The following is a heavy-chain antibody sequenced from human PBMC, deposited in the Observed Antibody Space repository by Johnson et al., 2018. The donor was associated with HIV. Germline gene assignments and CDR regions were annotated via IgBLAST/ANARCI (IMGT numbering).Heavy chain of an antibody. J-gene: IGHJ3*02. CDR2: VNWNGGST. D-gene: IGHD1-26*01. Sequence: VQLVESGGGVVQPGGSLRLSCAASGFTFDDYGMSWVLQAPGQGLEWVSGVNWNGGSTGYADSVKGRFTISRDNAKNSLDLQMNSLRVEDTALYYCASEGGGSNEDDAFDIWGQGTMVTVSS. V-gene: IGHV3-20*04. CDR1: GFTFDDYG. CDR3: ASEGGGSNEDDAFDI.